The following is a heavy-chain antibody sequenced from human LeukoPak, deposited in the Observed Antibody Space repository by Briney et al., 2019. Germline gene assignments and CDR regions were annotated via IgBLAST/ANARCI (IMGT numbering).Heavy chain of an antibody. CDR2: INPSGGST. Sequence: QAXGQGLEWMGIINPSGGSTSYAQKFQGRVTMTRDTSTSTVYMELSSLRSEDTAVYYCARGFRRIQLGFEDYWGQGTLVTVSS. CDR3: ARGFRRIQLGFEDY. D-gene: IGHD5-18*01. J-gene: IGHJ4*02. V-gene: IGHV1-46*01.